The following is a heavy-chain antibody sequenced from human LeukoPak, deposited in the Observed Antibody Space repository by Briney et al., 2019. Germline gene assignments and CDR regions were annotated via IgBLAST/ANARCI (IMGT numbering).Heavy chain of an antibody. Sequence: GESLKISCKGSGYSFTSYWIGWVRQMPGEGLEWMGIIYPGDSDTRYSPSFQGQVTISADKSISTAYLQWSSLKASDTAMYYCARLLWDGYNSYWPDYWGQGTLVTVSS. CDR1: GYSFTSYW. CDR2: IYPGDSDT. CDR3: ARLLWDGYNSYWPDY. J-gene: IGHJ4*02. V-gene: IGHV5-51*01. D-gene: IGHD5-24*01.